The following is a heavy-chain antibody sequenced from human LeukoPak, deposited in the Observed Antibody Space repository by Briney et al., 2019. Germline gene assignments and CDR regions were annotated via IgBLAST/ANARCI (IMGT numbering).Heavy chain of an antibody. V-gene: IGHV3-66*01. CDR1: GFTVSSNY. Sequence: GGSLRLSCAASGFTVSSNYMSWVRQAPGKGLEWVSVIYSGGSTYYADSVKGRFTISRDNSKNTLYLQMNSLRAEDTAVYYCARAADYGDYFAGFEYFQHWGQGTLATVSS. CDR2: IYSGGST. CDR3: ARAADYGDYFAGFEYFQH. J-gene: IGHJ1*01. D-gene: IGHD4-17*01.